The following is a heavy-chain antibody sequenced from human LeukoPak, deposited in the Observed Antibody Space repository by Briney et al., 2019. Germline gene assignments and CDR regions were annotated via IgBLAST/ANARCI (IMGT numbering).Heavy chain of an antibody. Sequence: SVKVSCKASGGTFSSYAISWVRQAPGQGLEWMGGIIPIFGTANYAQKFQGRVTMTTDTSTSTVHMGLSSLRSDDTAVYYCARATGDRAVIVQNDAFDIWGKGTMVIVSS. D-gene: IGHD3-10*01. CDR1: GGTFSSYA. CDR2: IIPIFGTA. CDR3: ARATGDRAVIVQNDAFDI. J-gene: IGHJ3*02. V-gene: IGHV1-69*05.